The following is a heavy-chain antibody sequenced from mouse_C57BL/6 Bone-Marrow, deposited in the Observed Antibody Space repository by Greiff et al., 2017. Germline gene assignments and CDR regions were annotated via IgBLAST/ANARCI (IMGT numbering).Heavy chain of an antibody. Sequence: EVKLLESGPGMVKPSQSLSLTCTVTGYSITSGYDWHWIRHFPGNKLEWMGYISYSGSTNYNPSLKSRISITHDTSKNHFFLKLNSVTTEDTATYYCARGSTVVAPYYFDYWGQGTTLTVSS. CDR3: ARGSTVVAPYYFDY. CDR1: GYSITSGYD. V-gene: IGHV3-1*01. CDR2: ISYSGST. D-gene: IGHD1-1*01. J-gene: IGHJ2*01.